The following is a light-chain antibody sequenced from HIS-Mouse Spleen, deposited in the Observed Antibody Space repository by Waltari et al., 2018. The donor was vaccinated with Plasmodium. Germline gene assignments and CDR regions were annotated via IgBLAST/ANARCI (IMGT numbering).Light chain of an antibody. CDR2: GAS. Sequence: EIVMTQSPATLSVSPGERATLSCRASQRVSSNLAWYQQKPGQPPRLRIYGASTRATGIPARFSGSGSGTEFTLTISSLQSEDFAVYYCQQYNNWSFTFGPGTKVDIK. J-gene: IGKJ3*01. CDR3: QQYNNWSFT. V-gene: IGKV3-15*01. CDR1: QRVSSN.